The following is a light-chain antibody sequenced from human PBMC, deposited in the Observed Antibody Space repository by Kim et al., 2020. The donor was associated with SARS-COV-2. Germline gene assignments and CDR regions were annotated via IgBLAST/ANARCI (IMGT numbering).Light chain of an antibody. CDR1: QSISSW. J-gene: IGKJ1*01. CDR3: QQYNSPWT. CDR2: RAS. Sequence: DIQMTQSPSTLSASVGDRVTITCRASQSISSWLAGYQQKPGKAAKLLIYRASSLESGVPSRFSGTGSETEFTLTISSLQPDDFATYYCQQYNSPWTFGQGTKVDIK. V-gene: IGKV1-5*03.